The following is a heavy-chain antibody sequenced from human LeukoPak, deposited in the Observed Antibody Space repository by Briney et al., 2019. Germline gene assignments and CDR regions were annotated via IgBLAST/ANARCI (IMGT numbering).Heavy chain of an antibody. V-gene: IGHV3-48*03. CDR1: RFTFSSYE. D-gene: IGHD3-10*01. J-gene: IGHJ3*02. CDR2: ISSSGNTI. Sequence: GGSLRLSCTASRFTFSSYEMNWVRQAPGKGLEWVSYISSSGNTIYYADSVKGRFTISRDNAKNSLYLQMNSLRAEDTAVYYCARVFTMVRGVIIGHDAFDIWGQGTMVTVSS. CDR3: ARVFTMVRGVIIGHDAFDI.